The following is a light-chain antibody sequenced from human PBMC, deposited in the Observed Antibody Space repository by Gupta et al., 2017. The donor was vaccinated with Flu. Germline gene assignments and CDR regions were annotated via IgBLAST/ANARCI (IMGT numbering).Light chain of an antibody. Sequence: QLALTQSPSASASLGASVKLTCTLTSGHSTFAITWHQQQPEKGPRYLMTVNSDGSHKKGDGIPDRFSGSSSGAERYLTISSLQSEDEADYYCQTWGTGMWMFGGGTKLTV. V-gene: IGLV4-69*01. CDR2: VNSDGSH. CDR3: QTWGTGMWM. J-gene: IGLJ3*02. CDR1: SGHSTFA.